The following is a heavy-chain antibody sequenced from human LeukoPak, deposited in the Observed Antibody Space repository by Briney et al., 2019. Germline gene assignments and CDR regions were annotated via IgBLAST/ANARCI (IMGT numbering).Heavy chain of an antibody. CDR1: GGSFSGYY. Sequence: TSETLSLTCAVYGGSFSGYYWSWIRQPPGKGLEWIGEINHSGSTNYNPSLKSRVTISVDTSKNQFSLKLSSVTAADTAVYYCARGHLLRIAALGYWGQGTLVTVSS. J-gene: IGHJ4*02. V-gene: IGHV4-34*01. D-gene: IGHD6-6*01. CDR2: INHSGST. CDR3: ARGHLLRIAALGY.